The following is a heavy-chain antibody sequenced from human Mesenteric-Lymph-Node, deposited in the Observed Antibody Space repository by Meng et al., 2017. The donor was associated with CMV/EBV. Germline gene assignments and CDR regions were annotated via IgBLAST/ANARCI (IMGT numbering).Heavy chain of an antibody. Sequence: SETLSLTCAVYGGSFSGYYWSWIRQPPGKGLEWIGEINHSGSTNYNPSLKSRVTISVDTSKNQFSLKLSSVTAADTAVYYCARDRLGYYFDYWGQGTLVTVSS. CDR1: GGSFSGYY. CDR3: ARDRLGYYFDY. V-gene: IGHV4-34*01. J-gene: IGHJ4*02. D-gene: IGHD3-9*01. CDR2: INHSGST.